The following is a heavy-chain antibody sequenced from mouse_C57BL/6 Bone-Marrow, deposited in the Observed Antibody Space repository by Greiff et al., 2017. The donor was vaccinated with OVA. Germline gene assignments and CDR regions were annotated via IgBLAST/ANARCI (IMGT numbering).Heavy chain of an antibody. CDR1: GYTFTDYN. Sequence: VQLKQSGPELVKPGASVKMSCKASGYTFTDYNMHWVKQSHGKSLEWIGYINPNNGGTSYNQKFKGKATLTVNKSSSTAYMELRSLTSEDSAVYYCANYYGSSSAWFAYWGQGTLVTVSA. D-gene: IGHD1-1*01. CDR3: ANYYGSSSAWFAY. J-gene: IGHJ3*01. CDR2: INPNNGGT. V-gene: IGHV1-22*01.